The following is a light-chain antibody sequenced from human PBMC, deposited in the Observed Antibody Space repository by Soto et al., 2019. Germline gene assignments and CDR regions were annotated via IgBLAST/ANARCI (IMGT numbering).Light chain of an antibody. V-gene: IGKV3-11*01. Sequence: EIVLTQSPATLSLSPGERATLSCRASQSVSSYLAWYQQKPGQAPSLLIYDASNRATGIPARFSGSGSGTDFTLTISSLEPEDFALYYCQHRSNWPLTFGGGTKVEIK. CDR1: QSVSSY. CDR3: QHRSNWPLT. J-gene: IGKJ4*01. CDR2: DAS.